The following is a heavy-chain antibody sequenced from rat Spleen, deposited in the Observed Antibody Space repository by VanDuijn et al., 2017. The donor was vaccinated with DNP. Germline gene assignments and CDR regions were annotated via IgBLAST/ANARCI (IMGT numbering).Heavy chain of an antibody. Sequence: EVQLQESGPGLVKPSQSLSLTCSVTGYSVSSNFWGWVRKFPGSKMEWIGHISYSGSTTYNPSLNGRISITRDTSKNHFFLQLNSVTTEDTATYYCARWTYYFDYWGQGVMVTVSS. CDR2: ISYSGST. J-gene: IGHJ2*01. CDR3: ARWTYYFDY. V-gene: IGHV3-1*01. CDR1: GYSVSSNF.